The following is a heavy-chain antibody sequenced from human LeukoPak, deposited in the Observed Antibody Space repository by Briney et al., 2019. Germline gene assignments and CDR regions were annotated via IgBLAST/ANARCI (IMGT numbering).Heavy chain of an antibody. Sequence: SETLSLTCTVSGGSISSSSYYWGWIRQPPGKGLEWIGEINHSGSTNYNPSRKSRITIAVDKSKNQFSLRLSSVTAADTAVYYCASSRYCSGGSCYRYYYYYYYMDVWGKGTTVTVSS. D-gene: IGHD2-15*01. CDR3: ASSRYCSGGSCYRYYYYYYYMDV. V-gene: IGHV4-39*07. CDR2: INHSGST. J-gene: IGHJ6*03. CDR1: GGSISSSSYY.